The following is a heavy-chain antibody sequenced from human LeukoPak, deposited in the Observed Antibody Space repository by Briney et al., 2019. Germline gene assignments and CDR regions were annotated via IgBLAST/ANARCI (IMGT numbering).Heavy chain of an antibody. CDR3: ARDRAVVVPAATEYYYYYYGMDV. CDR2: INHSGST. J-gene: IGHJ6*02. D-gene: IGHD2-2*01. Sequence: KPSETLSLTCAVYGVSFSGYYWSWIRQPPGKGLEWIGEINHSGSTNYNPSLKSRVTISVDTSKNQFSLKLSSVTAADTAVYYCARDRAVVVPAATEYYYYYYGMDVWGQGTTVTVSS. CDR1: GVSFSGYY. V-gene: IGHV4-34*01.